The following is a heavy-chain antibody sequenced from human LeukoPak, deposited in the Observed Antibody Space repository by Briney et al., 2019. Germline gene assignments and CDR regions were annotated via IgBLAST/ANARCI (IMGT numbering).Heavy chain of an antibody. CDR2: ISSNGGST. V-gene: IGHV3-64*01. CDR3: ARDRWGRGSGSNYYYYYGMDV. Sequence: GGSLRLSCAASGFTFSSYAMHWVRQAPGKGLEYVSAISSNGGSTYYANSVKGRFTISRDNAKNSLYLQMNSLRAEDTAVYYCARDRWGRGSGSNYYYYYGMDVWGKGTTVTVSS. CDR1: GFTFSSYA. J-gene: IGHJ6*04. D-gene: IGHD3-10*01.